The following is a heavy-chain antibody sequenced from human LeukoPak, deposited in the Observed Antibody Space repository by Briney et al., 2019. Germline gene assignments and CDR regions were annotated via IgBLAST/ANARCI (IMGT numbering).Heavy chain of an antibody. CDR3: AREAVGFWSGYYTGYYYYGMDV. Sequence: GGSLRLSCAASGFTFSSYAMHWVRQAPGKGLEWVAVISYDGSNKYYADSVKGQFTISRDNSKNTLYLQMNSLRAEDTAVYYCAREAVGFWSGYYTGYYYYGMDVWGQGTTVTVSS. J-gene: IGHJ6*02. CDR2: ISYDGSNK. D-gene: IGHD3-3*01. CDR1: GFTFSSYA. V-gene: IGHV3-30-3*01.